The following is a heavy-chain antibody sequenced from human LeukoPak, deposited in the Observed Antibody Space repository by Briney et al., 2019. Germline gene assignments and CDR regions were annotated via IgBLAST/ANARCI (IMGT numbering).Heavy chain of an antibody. V-gene: IGHV4-31*03. CDR3: ARVDPAYSYGHFDY. J-gene: IGHJ4*02. CDR2: IYYSGST. CDR1: GGSISSGGYY. Sequence: SQTLSLTCTVSGGSISSGGYYWSWIRQHPGKGLEWIGYIYYSGSTYYNPSLKSRVTISVDTSKNQFSLKLSSVTAADTAVYYCARVDPAYSYGHFDYWGQGTLVTVSS. D-gene: IGHD5-18*01.